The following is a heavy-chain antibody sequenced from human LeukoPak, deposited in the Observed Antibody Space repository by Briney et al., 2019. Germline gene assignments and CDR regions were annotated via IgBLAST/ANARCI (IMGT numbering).Heavy chain of an antibody. CDR1: GYTFTGYY. J-gene: IGHJ5*02. CDR2: INPNSGGT. V-gene: IGHV1-2*02. D-gene: IGHD6-13*01. CDR3: ARDIAAAGTGWFDP. Sequence: ASVTVSCKASGYTFTGYYMHWVRQAPGQGLEWMGWINPNSGGTNYAQKFQGRVTMTRDTSISTAYMELSRLRSDDTAVYYCARDIAAAGTGWFDPWGQGTLVTASS.